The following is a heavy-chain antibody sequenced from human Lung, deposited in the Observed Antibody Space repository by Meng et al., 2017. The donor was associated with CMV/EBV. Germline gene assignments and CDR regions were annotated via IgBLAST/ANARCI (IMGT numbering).Heavy chain of an antibody. CDR2: VYPGDSDM. CDR3: ARRGEDSSLPDYYFYGIDV. Sequence: KVSXKGSGYTFTKYWIGWVRQMPGKGLEWMGIVYPGDSDMRYSPSFQGQVTISADKSINTAYLQWSSLKASGSAMYYCARRGEDSSLPDYYFYGIDVWGQGXTVTVSS. V-gene: IGHV5-51*01. J-gene: IGHJ6*02. D-gene: IGHD6-6*01. CDR1: GYTFTKYW.